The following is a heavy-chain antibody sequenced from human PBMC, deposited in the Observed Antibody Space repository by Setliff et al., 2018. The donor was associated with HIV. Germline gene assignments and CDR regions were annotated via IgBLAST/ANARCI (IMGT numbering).Heavy chain of an antibody. CDR1: GGSISSYY. D-gene: IGHD6-13*01. CDR2: IYTSGST. V-gene: IGHV4-4*08. J-gene: IGHJ4*02. Sequence: PSETLSLTCTVSGGSISSYYWSWIRQPPGKGLEWIGYIYTSGSTNYNPPLKSRVTISVDTSKNQFSLKLSSVTAADTAVYYCARAHSGGGSNSWYYFDYWGQGTLVTVSS. CDR3: ARAHSGGGSNSWYYFDY.